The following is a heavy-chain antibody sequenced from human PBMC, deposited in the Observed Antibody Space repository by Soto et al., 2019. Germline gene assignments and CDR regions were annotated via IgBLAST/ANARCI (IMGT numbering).Heavy chain of an antibody. CDR3: ARASGHIYATLHGPFDH. D-gene: IGHD2-8*01. Sequence: GGSLRLSCAASGFTFNRHPLHWVRQAPGKGLEWVAVISHDGNNKYYADSVKGRFTISRDNSMNMLYLQMHGLRTEDTSIFYCARASGHIYATLHGPFDHWGQGALVTVSS. J-gene: IGHJ4*02. CDR2: ISHDGNNK. V-gene: IGHV3-30-3*01. CDR1: GFTFNRHP.